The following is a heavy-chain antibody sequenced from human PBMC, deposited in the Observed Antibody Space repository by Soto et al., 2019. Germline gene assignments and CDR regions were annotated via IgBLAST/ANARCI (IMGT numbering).Heavy chain of an antibody. J-gene: IGHJ4*02. V-gene: IGHV3-7*01. CDR2: IKQDGSEK. D-gene: IGHD4-17*01. Sequence: GGSLRLSCAASGFTFSSYWMSWVRQAPGKGLEWVANIKQDGSEKYYVDSVKGRFTISRDTAKNLLYLQMNSLRAEDTAVYYCARTIIYGGYFDYWGQGTLVTVYS. CDR3: ARTIIYGGYFDY. CDR1: GFTFSSYW.